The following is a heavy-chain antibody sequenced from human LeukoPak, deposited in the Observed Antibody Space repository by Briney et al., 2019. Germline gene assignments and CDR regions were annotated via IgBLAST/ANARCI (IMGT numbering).Heavy chain of an antibody. CDR3: ARHVARITGTTRWFDP. CDR1: GGSISSSSYY. Sequence: PSEALSLTCTVSGGSISSSSYYWGWIRQPPGKGLEWIGSIYYSGSTYYNPSLKSRVTISVDTSKNQFSLKLSSVTAADTAVYYCARHVARITGTTRWFDPWGQGTLVTVSS. D-gene: IGHD1-7*01. CDR2: IYYSGST. J-gene: IGHJ5*02. V-gene: IGHV4-39*01.